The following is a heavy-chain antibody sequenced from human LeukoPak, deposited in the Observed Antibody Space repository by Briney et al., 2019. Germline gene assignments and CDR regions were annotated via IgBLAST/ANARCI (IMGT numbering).Heavy chain of an antibody. D-gene: IGHD6-19*01. J-gene: IGHJ4*02. CDR1: GFTFSSYS. CDR2: ISSSSSTI. Sequence: GGSLRLSCAASGFTFSSYSMNWVRQAPGKGLEWVSYISSSSSTIYYADSVKGRFTTPRDNAKNSLYLQMNSLRAEDTAVYYCARVLYSSGWYGDHYWGQGTLVTVSS. CDR3: ARVLYSSGWYGDHY. V-gene: IGHV3-48*01.